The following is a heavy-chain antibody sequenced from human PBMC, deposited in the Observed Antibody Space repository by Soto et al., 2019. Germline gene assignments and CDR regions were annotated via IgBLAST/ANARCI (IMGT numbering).Heavy chain of an antibody. D-gene: IGHD3-9*01. CDR2: ITTNIDNH. Sequence: QVQLVQSGPEVKRPGASVKVSCKASGYTFTRYDFNWVRQAPGQGLEWMGWITTNIDNHQYDPKFQDRVTMTTDTATSTVYMELRGLTSDDTAVYYCARERDDALTGYGVLDHWGQGTLVTVSS. J-gene: IGHJ4*02. V-gene: IGHV1-18*01. CDR1: GYTFTRYD. CDR3: ARERDDALTGYGVLDH.